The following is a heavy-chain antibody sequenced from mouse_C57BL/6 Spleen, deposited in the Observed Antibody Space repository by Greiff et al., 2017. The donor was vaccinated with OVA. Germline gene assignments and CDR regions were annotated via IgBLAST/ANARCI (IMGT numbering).Heavy chain of an antibody. CDR3: ARLADYAMDD. Sequence: QVQLQQSGAELVRPGTSVKMSCKASGYTFTNYWIGWAKQRPGHGLEWIGDIYPGGGYTNYNEKFKGKATLTADKSSSTAYMQFSSLTSEDSAIYYGARLADYAMDDWGQGTSVTVSS. J-gene: IGHJ4*01. CDR1: GYTFTNYW. CDR2: IYPGGGYT. V-gene: IGHV1-63*01.